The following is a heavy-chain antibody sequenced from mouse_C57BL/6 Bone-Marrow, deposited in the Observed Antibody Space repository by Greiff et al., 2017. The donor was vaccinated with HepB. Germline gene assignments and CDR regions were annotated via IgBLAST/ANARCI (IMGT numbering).Heavy chain of an antibody. CDR2: IYPGDGDT. CDR3: ASDYYGSSHYYAMDY. J-gene: IGHJ4*01. D-gene: IGHD1-1*01. V-gene: IGHV1-82*01. CDR1: GYAFSSSW. Sequence: VQLQQSGPELVKPGASVKISCKASGYAFSSSWMNWVKQRPGKGLEWIGRIYPGDGDTNYNGKFKGKATLTADKSSSTAYMQLSSLTSEDSAVYFCASDYYGSSHYYAMDYWGQGTSVTVSS.